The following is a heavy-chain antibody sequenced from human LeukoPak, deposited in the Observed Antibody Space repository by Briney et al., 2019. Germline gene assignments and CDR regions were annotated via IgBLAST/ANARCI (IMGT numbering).Heavy chain of an antibody. CDR1: GYTFNTYF. Sequence: GASVKVSCKASGYTFNTYFMHWVRQAPGQGLEWMGGIISFFGAAHYIQKFQGRLTITADESTSTAYMELSSLTSEDTAVYYCTRDPSVEYDLLSHWFDPWGQGTLVTVSS. J-gene: IGHJ5*02. CDR2: IISFFGAA. D-gene: IGHD3-9*01. V-gene: IGHV1-69*13. CDR3: TRDPSVEYDLLSHWFDP.